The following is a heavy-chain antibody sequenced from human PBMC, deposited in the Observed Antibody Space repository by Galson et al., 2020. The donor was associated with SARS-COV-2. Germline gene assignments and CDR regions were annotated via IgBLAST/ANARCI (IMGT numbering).Heavy chain of an antibody. D-gene: IGHD1-26*01. CDR2: IDWDDDK. J-gene: IGHJ5*02. CDR1: GFSLSTSGMC. CDR3: ARIRGHSPGAVGSFDP. Sequence: SGPTLVKPTQTHTLTCTFSGFSLSTSGMCVSWIRQPPGKALEWLARIDWDDDKYYSTSLKTRLTISKDTTKNQVVLTMTNMDPVDTATYYCARIRGHSPGAVGSFDPWGQGTLVTVSS. V-gene: IGHV2-70*11.